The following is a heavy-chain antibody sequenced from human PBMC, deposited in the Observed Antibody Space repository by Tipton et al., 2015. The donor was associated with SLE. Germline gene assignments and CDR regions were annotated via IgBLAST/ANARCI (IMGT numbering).Heavy chain of an antibody. J-gene: IGHJ4*02. V-gene: IGHV4-4*07. D-gene: IGHD1-26*01. CDR1: GGSISGYY. CDR2: LYSSGST. Sequence: TLSLTCTVSGGSISGYYWSWIRQPAGKGLEWIGRLYSSGSTIYNPSLKSRVTLSLDMSNNQFSLRVRSVTAADTAVYYCARGGGSYYDYWGQGTLVTVSS. CDR3: ARGGGSYYDY.